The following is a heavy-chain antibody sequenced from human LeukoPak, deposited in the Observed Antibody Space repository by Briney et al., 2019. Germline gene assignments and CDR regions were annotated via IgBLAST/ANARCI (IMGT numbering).Heavy chain of an antibody. CDR2: INHSGST. V-gene: IGHV4-34*01. D-gene: IGHD1-20*01. Sequence: PTETLSLTCAVYGGSFSGYYWSWIRQPPGKGLEWIGEINHSGSTNYNPSLNSRVTISVATSKYQVSLKLSSVTAADTAVYYCARVRTRGSITGTNGGDAFDVWGQGTMVTVSS. J-gene: IGHJ3*01. CDR1: GGSFSGYY. CDR3: ARVRTRGSITGTNGGDAFDV.